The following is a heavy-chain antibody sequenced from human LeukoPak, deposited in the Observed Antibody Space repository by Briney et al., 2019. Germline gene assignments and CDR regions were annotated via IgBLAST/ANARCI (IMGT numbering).Heavy chain of an antibody. D-gene: IGHD2-2*01. CDR2: ISYDGSNK. CDR1: GFTFSSYA. Sequence: GGSLRLSCAASGFTFSSYAMHWVRQAPGKGLEWVAVISYDGSNKYYADSVKGRFTISRDNSKNTLYLQMNSLRAEDTAVYYCARDTNPGYCSSTSCWGAFDIWGQGTMVTVSS. V-gene: IGHV3-30*14. CDR3: ARDTNPGYCSSTSCWGAFDI. J-gene: IGHJ3*02.